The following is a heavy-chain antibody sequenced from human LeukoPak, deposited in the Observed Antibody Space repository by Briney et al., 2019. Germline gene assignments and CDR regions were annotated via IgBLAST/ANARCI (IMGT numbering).Heavy chain of an antibody. Sequence: SETLSLTCTVSGGSISSSSYYWGWIRQPPGKGLEWIGSIYYSGSTYYNPSLKSRVTISVDTSKNQFSLKLSSVTAADTAVYYCARGVVVPAAITSSDAFDIWGQGTMVTVSS. D-gene: IGHD2-2*01. V-gene: IGHV4-39*07. J-gene: IGHJ3*02. CDR1: GGSISSSSYY. CDR2: IYYSGST. CDR3: ARGVVVPAAITSSDAFDI.